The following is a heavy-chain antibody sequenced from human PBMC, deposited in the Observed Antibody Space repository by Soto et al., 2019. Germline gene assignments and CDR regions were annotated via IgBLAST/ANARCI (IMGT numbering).Heavy chain of an antibody. V-gene: IGHV1-3*01. CDR2: INAGNGNT. D-gene: IGHD6-6*01. CDR3: ARDIMAARGWFDP. CDR1: GYTFTSYA. J-gene: IGHJ5*02. Sequence: QVQLVQSGAEVKKPGASVKVSCKASGYTFTSYAMHWVRQAPGQRLEWMGWINAGNGNTKYSQKCQGRVTITRDTSASTAYMELSSLRSEDTAVYYCARDIMAARGWFDPWGQGTLVTVSS.